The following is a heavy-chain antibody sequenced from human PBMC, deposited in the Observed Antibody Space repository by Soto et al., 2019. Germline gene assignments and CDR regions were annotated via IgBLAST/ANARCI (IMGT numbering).Heavy chain of an antibody. CDR2: INHSGST. J-gene: IGHJ3*02. Sequence: PSETLSLTCAVYGGSFSGYYWIWIRQPPGKGLEWIGEINHSGSTNYNPSLKSRVTISVDTSKNQFSLKLSSVTAADTAVYYCARAYSGSFARHAFDIWGQGTMVTVSS. D-gene: IGHD1-26*01. CDR3: ARAYSGSFARHAFDI. CDR1: GGSFSGYY. V-gene: IGHV4-34*01.